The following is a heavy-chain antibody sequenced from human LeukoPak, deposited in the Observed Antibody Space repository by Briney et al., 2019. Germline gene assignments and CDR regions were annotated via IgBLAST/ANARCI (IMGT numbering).Heavy chain of an antibody. CDR3: AGELLIGLLINPLDY. J-gene: IGHJ4*02. CDR1: GFGFGHYG. CDR2: ISFDGSNK. D-gene: IGHD3/OR15-3a*01. Sequence: GGSLRLSCTYSGFGFGHYGMHWVRQAPGKGLEWVAVISFDGSNKYYADSVKGRFTISRDNSKNTLYLQMNSLRAEDTAVYYCAGELLIGLLINPLDYWGQGTLVTVSS. V-gene: IGHV3-30*03.